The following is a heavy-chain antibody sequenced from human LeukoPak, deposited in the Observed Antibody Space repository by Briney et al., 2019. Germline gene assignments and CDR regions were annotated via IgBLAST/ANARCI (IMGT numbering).Heavy chain of an antibody. Sequence: SETLFLTCAVYGGSFSGYYWSWIRQPPGKGLEWIGEINHSGSTNYNPSLKSRVTISVDTSKNQFSLKLSSVTAADTAVYYCARRYSSSKSGYDFVEGGWFDPWGQGTLVTVSS. V-gene: IGHV4-34*01. J-gene: IGHJ5*02. D-gene: IGHD5-12*01. CDR3: ARRYSSSKSGYDFVEGGWFDP. CDR2: INHSGST. CDR1: GGSFSGYY.